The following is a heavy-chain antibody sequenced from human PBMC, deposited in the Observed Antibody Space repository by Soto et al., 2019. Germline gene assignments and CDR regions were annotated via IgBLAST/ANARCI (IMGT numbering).Heavy chain of an antibody. J-gene: IGHJ6*02. CDR1: GFTFSNAW. CDR2: IKSKTDGGTT. D-gene: IGHD3-10*01. V-gene: IGHV3-15*07. CDR3: TTDYRGAGNKHRRKLYYYYGMDV. Sequence: GGSLRLSCAASGFTFSNAWMNWVRQAPGKGLEWVGRIKSKTDGGTTDYAAPVKGRFTISRDDSKNTLYLQMNSLKTEDTAVYYCTTDYRGAGNKHRRKLYYYYGMDVWGQGTTVTVSS.